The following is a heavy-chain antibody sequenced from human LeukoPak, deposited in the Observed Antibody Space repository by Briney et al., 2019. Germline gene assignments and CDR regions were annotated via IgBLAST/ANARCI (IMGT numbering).Heavy chain of an antibody. D-gene: IGHD3-10*01. CDR1: GLTFSTYS. Sequence: GGSLRLSCAASGLTFSTYSMSWVRQTPGEGLEWVANIHEDGSVTNYVDSVKGRFTISRDNARNSVHLQLNSLRAADTAVYSCAVNCNGSGSYEGSFDDWGQGTLVTVSS. V-gene: IGHV3-7*01. J-gene: IGHJ4*02. CDR3: AVNCNGSGSYEGSFDD. CDR2: IHEDGSVT.